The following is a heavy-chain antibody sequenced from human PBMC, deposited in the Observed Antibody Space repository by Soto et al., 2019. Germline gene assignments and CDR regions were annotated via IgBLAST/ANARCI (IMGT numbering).Heavy chain of an antibody. CDR3: ASVVGYYGSGSDFDY. CDR2: TYYSGST. V-gene: IGHV4-39*01. CDR1: GGSISSSSYY. D-gene: IGHD3-10*01. J-gene: IGHJ4*02. Sequence: QLQLQESGPGLVKPSETLSLTCTVSGGSISSSSYYWGWIRQPPGKGLEWIGSTYYSGSTYYNPSLKSRVPRPVDTSKHQCSLKVTSVPAAATAVYYCASVVGYYGSGSDFDYWGQGTLVTVSS.